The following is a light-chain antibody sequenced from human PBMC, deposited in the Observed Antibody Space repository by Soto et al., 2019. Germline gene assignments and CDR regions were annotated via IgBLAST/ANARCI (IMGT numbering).Light chain of an antibody. Sequence: DIQMTQSPSSLSASVGDRVTITCRASQGISKYLAWYQQKPGKVPKLLIYAASTLQSGVPSRFSGSGSGTDFSLTISSLQPEDVAAYYCQKCNSASLTFGGGTKVEIK. V-gene: IGKV1-27*01. CDR1: QGISKY. CDR3: QKCNSASLT. CDR2: AAS. J-gene: IGKJ4*01.